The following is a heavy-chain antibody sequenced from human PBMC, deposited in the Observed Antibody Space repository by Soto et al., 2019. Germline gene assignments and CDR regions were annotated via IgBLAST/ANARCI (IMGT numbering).Heavy chain of an antibody. CDR1: GFTFSSYC. Sequence: XEFLRLSCAASGFTFSSYCKHWVRQAPGKGLVWVSRINSDGSSTSYADSVKGRFTISRDNAKNTLYLQMNSLRAEDTAVYYCARGYSSSWFPGDAFDIWGQGTMVTVSS. D-gene: IGHD6-13*01. CDR2: INSDGSST. V-gene: IGHV3-74*01. CDR3: ARGYSSSWFPGDAFDI. J-gene: IGHJ3*02.